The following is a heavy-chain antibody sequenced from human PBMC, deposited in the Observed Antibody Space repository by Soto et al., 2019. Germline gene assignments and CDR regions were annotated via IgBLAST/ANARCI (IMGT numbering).Heavy chain of an antibody. D-gene: IGHD6-19*01. J-gene: IGHJ3*02. CDR2: INAGNGNT. CDR3: AAGYRSGWYMYDAFDI. V-gene: IGHV1-3*01. Sequence: ASVXVSCKACGYTFTSYAMHWVRQAPGQRLEWMGWINAGNGNTKYSQKFQGRVTITRDTSASTAYMELSSLRSEDTAVYYCAAGYRSGWYMYDAFDIWGQGTMVTVSS. CDR1: GYTFTSYA.